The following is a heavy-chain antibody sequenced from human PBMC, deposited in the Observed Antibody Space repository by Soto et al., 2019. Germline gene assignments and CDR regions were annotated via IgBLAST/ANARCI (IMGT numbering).Heavy chain of an antibody. CDR2: IYYSGST. V-gene: IGHV4-59*01. J-gene: IGHJ3*02. CDR1: VGSISSYY. D-gene: IGHD1-26*01. Sequence: SETLSLTCTVSVGSISSYYWSWIRQPPGKGLEWIGYIYYSGSTNYNPSLKSRVTISVDTSKNQFSLKLSSVTAADTAVYYCARVVGYDAFDIWGQGTMVTVSS. CDR3: ARVVGYDAFDI.